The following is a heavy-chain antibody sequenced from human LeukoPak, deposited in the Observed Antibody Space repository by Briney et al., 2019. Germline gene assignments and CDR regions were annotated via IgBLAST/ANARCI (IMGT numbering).Heavy chain of an antibody. CDR1: GFTFSSYS. CDR3: ASTGRYCTSTSCSNYFHY. D-gene: IGHD2-2*01. J-gene: IGHJ4*02. Sequence: PGRSLRLSCAASGFTFSSYSMNWVRQAPGKGLEWVSSISSSSSYIYYADSVKGRFTISRDNAKNSLYLQMNSLRAEDTAVYYCASTGRYCTSTSCSNYFHYWGQGTLVTVSS. V-gene: IGHV3-21*01. CDR2: ISSSSSYI.